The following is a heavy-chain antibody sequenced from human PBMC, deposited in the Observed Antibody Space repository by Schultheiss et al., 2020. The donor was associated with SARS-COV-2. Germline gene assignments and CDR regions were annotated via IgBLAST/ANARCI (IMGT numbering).Heavy chain of an antibody. CDR2: ISYDGSNK. CDR3: AKGGIVGATPFDY. Sequence: GGSLRLSCAASGFTVSSYGMHWVRQAPGKGLEWVAVISYDGSNKYYADSVKGRFTISRDNSNTLYLQMNSLRAEDTAVYYCAKGGIVGATPFDYWGQGTLVTVSS. CDR1: GFTVSSYG. V-gene: IGHV3-30*18. J-gene: IGHJ4*02. D-gene: IGHD1-26*01.